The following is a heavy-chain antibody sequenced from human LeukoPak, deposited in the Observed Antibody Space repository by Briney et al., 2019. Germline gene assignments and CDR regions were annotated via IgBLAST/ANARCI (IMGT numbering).Heavy chain of an antibody. D-gene: IGHD3-9*01. CDR2: IYYSGST. CDR1: GGSISSHY. V-gene: IGHV4-59*11. Sequence: SETLSLTCTVFGGSISSHYWSWIRQPPGKGLEWIGYIYYSGSTNYNPSLKSRVTISVDTSKNQFSLKLSSVTAADTAVYYCARTPRVEDWLLPYYFDYWGQGTLVTVSS. J-gene: IGHJ4*02. CDR3: ARTPRVEDWLLPYYFDY.